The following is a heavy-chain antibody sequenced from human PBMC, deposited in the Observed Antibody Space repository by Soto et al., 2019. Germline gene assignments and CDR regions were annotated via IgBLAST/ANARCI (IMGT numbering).Heavy chain of an antibody. CDR3: ARRYDILTGLPFDY. D-gene: IGHD3-9*01. J-gene: IGHJ4*02. V-gene: IGHV4-34*01. CDR2: INHSGST. Sequence: SETLSLTCAVYGGSFSGYYWTWIRQPPGTGLEWIGEINHSGSTNYNPSLKSRVTISVDTSKNQFSLKLTSVTAADTALYYCARRYDILTGLPFDYWGQGTLVTVSS. CDR1: GGSFSGYY.